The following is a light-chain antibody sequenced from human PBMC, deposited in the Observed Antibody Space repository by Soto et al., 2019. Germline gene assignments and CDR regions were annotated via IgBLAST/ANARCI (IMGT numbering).Light chain of an antibody. Sequence: DIQMTQSPSSLSASVGDRVTITCRASQSISTYLHWYQQKPGKVPKLLIYAASTLQSGVPSRFSGSGSGTDFTLTISSLQPEDVATYYCQKYNSAPLTFGGGTKVDIK. J-gene: IGKJ4*01. CDR1: QSISTY. V-gene: IGKV1-27*01. CDR3: QKYNSAPLT. CDR2: AAS.